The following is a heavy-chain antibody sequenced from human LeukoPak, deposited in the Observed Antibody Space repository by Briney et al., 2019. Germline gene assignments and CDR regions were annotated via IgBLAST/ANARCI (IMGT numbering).Heavy chain of an antibody. V-gene: IGHV3-15*01. D-gene: IGHD5-12*01. CDR1: GFTFSNAW. Sequence: GGSLRLSCAASGFTFSNAWMSWVRQAPGKGLEWVGRIKSKTDGGTTDYAAPVKGRFTISRDDSKNTLYLQMNSLKTEDTAVYYCTTDPGYSGYVSSFDYWGQGTLVTVSS. CDR3: TTDPGYSGYVSSFDY. J-gene: IGHJ4*02. CDR2: IKSKTDGGTT.